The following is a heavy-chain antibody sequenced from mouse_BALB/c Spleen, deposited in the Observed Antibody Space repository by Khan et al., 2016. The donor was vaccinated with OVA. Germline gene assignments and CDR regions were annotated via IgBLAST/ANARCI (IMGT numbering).Heavy chain of an antibody. Sequence: EVQVVESGGDLVKPGGSLNLSCEASGFTFSSYGMSWLRQTPDKRLEWVATISNGGSYTYYPDSVKGRLTIYRDNAKNTLYLQMSSLKSEDTAMYYCARHRFTTPTAWFAYWGQGTLVTVSA. D-gene: IGHD1-2*01. CDR3: ARHRFTTPTAWFAY. CDR2: ISNGGSYT. CDR1: GFTFSSYG. V-gene: IGHV5-6*01. J-gene: IGHJ3*01.